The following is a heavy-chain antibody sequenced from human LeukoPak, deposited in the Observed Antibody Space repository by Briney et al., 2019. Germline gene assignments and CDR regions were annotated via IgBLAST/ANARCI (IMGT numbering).Heavy chain of an antibody. J-gene: IGHJ3*02. D-gene: IGHD3-22*01. CDR3: ARGVSHNYYDSSGYPTGIAFDI. V-gene: IGHV1-69*05. Sequence: SVKVSCKASGGTFTSYAISWVRQAPGQGLEWMGRIIPIFGTANYAQKFQGRVTITTDESTSTAYMELSSLRSEDTAVYYCARGVSHNYYDSSGYPTGIAFDIWGQGTMVTVSS. CDR1: GGTFTSYA. CDR2: IIPIFGTA.